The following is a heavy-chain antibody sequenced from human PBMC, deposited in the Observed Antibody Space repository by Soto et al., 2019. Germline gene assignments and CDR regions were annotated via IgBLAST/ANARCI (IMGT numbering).Heavy chain of an antibody. CDR1: GFTFSSYG. CDR2: IWYDGSNK. Sequence: GGSLRLSCAASGFTFSSYGMHWVRQAPGKGLEWVAVIWYDGSNKYYADSVKGRFTISRDNSKNTLYLQMNSLRAEDTAVYYCARDFFFYCNGYYRNWFDPCGQRDLVTVSA. J-gene: IGHJ5*02. V-gene: IGHV3-33*01. D-gene: IGHD3-22*01. CDR3: ARDFFFYCNGYYRNWFDP.